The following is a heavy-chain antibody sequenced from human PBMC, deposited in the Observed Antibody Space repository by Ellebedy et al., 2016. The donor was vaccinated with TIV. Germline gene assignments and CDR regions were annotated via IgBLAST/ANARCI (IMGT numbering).Heavy chain of an antibody. V-gene: IGHV3-53*01. J-gene: IGHJ4*02. CDR3: AKYSGYSSGWLDY. CDR1: GFTVNSNY. Sequence: GGSLRLXXAVSGFTVNSNYMTWVRQAPGKGLEWVSLIYSAGSTYYADSVKGRFTISRDNSKNTVYLQMNSLRAEDTAIYYCAKYSGYSSGWLDYWGQGTLVTVSS. D-gene: IGHD6-19*01. CDR2: IYSAGST.